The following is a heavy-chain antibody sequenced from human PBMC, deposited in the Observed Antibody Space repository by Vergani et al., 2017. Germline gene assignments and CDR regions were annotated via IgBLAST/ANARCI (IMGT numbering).Heavy chain of an antibody. CDR2: ISGSGGTT. J-gene: IGHJ4*02. Sequence: EVQLLESGGGLVQPGGSLRLSCAASGFTFSNYAINWVRQAPGKGLEWVSAISGSGGTTYFAASVKGRFTMSRGNSKNTVYLQMNSLRADDTAVYYCARDGSTWPSRYFHYWGQGTLVTVSS. CDR1: GFTFSNYA. CDR3: ARDGSTWPSRYFHY. D-gene: IGHD1-26*01. V-gene: IGHV3-23*01.